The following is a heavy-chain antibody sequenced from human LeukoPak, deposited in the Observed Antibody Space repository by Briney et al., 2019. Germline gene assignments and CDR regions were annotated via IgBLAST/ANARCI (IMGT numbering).Heavy chain of an antibody. CDR2: IKQDGSEK. V-gene: IGHV3-7*01. D-gene: IGHD2-15*01. CDR1: GFTFSSYW. J-gene: IGHJ6*02. CDR3: ARSGYCSGGSCYRVYYYGMDV. Sequence: PGGSLRLSCAASGFTFSSYWMSWVRQAPGKGLEWVANIKQDGSEKYYVDSVKGRLTISSDNAKNSLYLQMNSLRAEDTAVYYCARSGYCSGGSCYRVYYYGMDVWGQGTTVTVSS.